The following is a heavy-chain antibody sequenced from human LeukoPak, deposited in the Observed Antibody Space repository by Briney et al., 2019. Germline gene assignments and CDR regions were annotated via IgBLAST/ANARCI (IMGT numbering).Heavy chain of an antibody. CDR2: INHSGST. J-gene: IGHJ6*03. CDR3: ARGDIVVVPAAMLAYYYYMDV. Sequence: SETLSLTCAVYGGSFSGYYWSWIRQPPGKGLEWIGEINHSGSTNYNPSLKSRVTISVDTSENQFSLKLSSVTAADTAVYYCARGDIVVVPAAMLAYYYYMDVWGKGTTVTVSS. D-gene: IGHD2-2*01. V-gene: IGHV4-34*01. CDR1: GGSFSGYY.